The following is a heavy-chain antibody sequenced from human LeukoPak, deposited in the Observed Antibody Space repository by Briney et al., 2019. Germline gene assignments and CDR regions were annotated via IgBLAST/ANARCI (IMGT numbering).Heavy chain of an antibody. CDR3: ASTHYGSGSYRFDY. Sequence: SETLSLTCTVSGGSISSSSYYWGWIRQPPGKGLEWIGSIYYSGSTYYNPSLKSRVTISVDTSKNQFSLKLSSVTAADTAVYYCASTHYGSGSYRFDYWGQGTLVTVSS. CDR2: IYYSGST. V-gene: IGHV4-39*07. J-gene: IGHJ4*02. CDR1: GGSISSSSYY. D-gene: IGHD3-10*01.